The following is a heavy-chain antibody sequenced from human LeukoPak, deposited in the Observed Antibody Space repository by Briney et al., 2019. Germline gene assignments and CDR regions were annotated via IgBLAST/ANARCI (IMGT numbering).Heavy chain of an antibody. D-gene: IGHD3-22*01. J-gene: IGHJ4*02. Sequence: GRSLRLSCAASGFTFGDYAMHWVRQAPGKGLEWVSGISWNSGSIGYADSVKGRFTISRDNAKNSLYLQMNSLRPEDMALYYCVKSIYYDSSGPFDYWGQGTLVTVSS. CDR3: VKSIYYDSSGPFDY. V-gene: IGHV3-9*03. CDR2: ISWNSGSI. CDR1: GFTFGDYA.